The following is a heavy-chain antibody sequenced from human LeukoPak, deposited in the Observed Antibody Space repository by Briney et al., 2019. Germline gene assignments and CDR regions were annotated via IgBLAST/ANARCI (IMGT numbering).Heavy chain of an antibody. CDR2: IKQDGTEK. V-gene: IGHV3-7*01. Sequence: GGSLRLSCAASGFTFTTYWMSWVRQAPGKGLEWVANIKQDGTEKYYVDSVKGRFTISRDNSKNTLYLQMNTLRLEDTAVYYCAREASRLAIHALDPWGQGTLVTVSA. J-gene: IGHJ5*02. CDR1: GFTFTTYW. D-gene: IGHD2-21*01. CDR3: AREASRLAIHALDP.